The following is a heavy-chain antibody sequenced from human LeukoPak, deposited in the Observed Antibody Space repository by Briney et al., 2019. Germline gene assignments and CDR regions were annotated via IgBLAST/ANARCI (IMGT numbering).Heavy chain of an antibody. D-gene: IGHD3-22*01. V-gene: IGHV3-74*01. CDR1: GFTFSSYW. CDR2: LNSDGSST. J-gene: IGHJ4*02. CDR3: ARVYYDGPLDY. Sequence: PGGSLRLSCAASGFTFSSYWMHWVRQAPGKGLVWVSRLNSDGSSTSYADSVKGRFTISRDNAKNTLYLQMNSLRAEDTAVYYCARVYYDGPLDYWGQGTLVTVSS.